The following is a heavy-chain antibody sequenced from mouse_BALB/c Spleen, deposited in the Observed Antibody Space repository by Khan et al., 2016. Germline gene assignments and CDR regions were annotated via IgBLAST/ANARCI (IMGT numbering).Heavy chain of an antibody. J-gene: IGHJ1*01. CDR2: INPDSSTI. CDR3: ASTVCYFNI. Sequence: EVKLLESGGGLVQPGGSLKLSCAASGFDFSRYCMSWVRQSPGQGLEWIGEINPDSSTINYTPSLKDKFIISRDNAKNTLYLQMSKVRSENTALYYGASTVCYFNIWGAGTTVTVSS. CDR1: GFDFSRYC. V-gene: IGHV4-1*02.